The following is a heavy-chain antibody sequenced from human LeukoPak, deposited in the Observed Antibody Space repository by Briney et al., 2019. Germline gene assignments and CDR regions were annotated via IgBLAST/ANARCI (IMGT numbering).Heavy chain of an antibody. CDR1: GYTFTCYY. J-gene: IGHJ4*02. D-gene: IGHD1-7*01. V-gene: IGHV1-2*02. CDR3: ARSGTTDYFDY. Sequence: ASVKVSCKASGYTFTCYYMHWVRQAPGQGREGMGWINPNSGGTNYAQKFQGRVTMTRDTSISTAYMELSRLRSDDTAVYYCARSGTTDYFDYWGQGTLVTVSS. CDR2: INPNSGGT.